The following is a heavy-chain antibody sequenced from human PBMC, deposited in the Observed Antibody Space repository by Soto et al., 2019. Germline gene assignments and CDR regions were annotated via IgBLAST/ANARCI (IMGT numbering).Heavy chain of an antibody. V-gene: IGHV1-69*13. CDR2: IIPIFGTA. D-gene: IGHD6-19*01. J-gene: IGHJ5*02. Sequence: SVKVSCKASGGTFSGYAISWVRQAPGQGLEWMGGIIPIFGTANYAQKFQGRVTITADESTSTAYMERSSLRSEDTAVYYCARDHAYSSGLSTPSGWDLSWFDPWGQGTLVTVSS. CDR3: ARDHAYSSGLSTPSGWDLSWFDP. CDR1: GGTFSGYA.